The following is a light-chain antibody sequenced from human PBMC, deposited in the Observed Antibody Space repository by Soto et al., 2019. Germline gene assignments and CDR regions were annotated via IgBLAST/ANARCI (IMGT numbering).Light chain of an antibody. CDR3: TSFAGNNNFV. J-gene: IGLJ2*01. V-gene: IGLV2-8*01. CDR2: EVA. Sequence: QSALTQPPSASGSPGQSVTICCTGTRNDVGGYNYVSWYQQHPGKAPKLIIYEVAKRPSGVPDRFSGSKSGNTASLTVSGLQAEDEGDYYCTSFAGNNNFVFGGGTKLTVL. CDR1: RNDVGGYNY.